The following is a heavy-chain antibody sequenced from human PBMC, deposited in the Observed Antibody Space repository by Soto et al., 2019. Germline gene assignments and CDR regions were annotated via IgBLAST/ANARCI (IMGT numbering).Heavy chain of an antibody. CDR1: GDSIGNYY. V-gene: IGHV4-59*01. CDR2: IYRSGST. D-gene: IGHD1-26*01. CDR3: ARDRSLWHPFDN. Sequence: PSETLSLTCTVSGDSIGNYYWSWIRQPPGKELEWIGYIYRSGSTKYSPSLKSRATISLDTPKNQFSLKLTSVTAADTAVYYCARDRSLWHPFDNWGQGTLVTVSS. J-gene: IGHJ4*02.